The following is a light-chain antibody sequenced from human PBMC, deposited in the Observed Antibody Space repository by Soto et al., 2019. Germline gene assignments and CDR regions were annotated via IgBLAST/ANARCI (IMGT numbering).Light chain of an antibody. CDR3: HQYSSSRRT. Sequence: EIVMTQSPATLSASPGERATLSCRASQGVRRNLAWYQHKPGQAPRLLIKGASTRATGVSERFSGSGSATDFTLTSSRLEPEDFAVYYCHQYSSSRRTFGQGTKVDIK. CDR2: GAS. V-gene: IGKV3D-15*01. J-gene: IGKJ1*01. CDR1: QGVRRN.